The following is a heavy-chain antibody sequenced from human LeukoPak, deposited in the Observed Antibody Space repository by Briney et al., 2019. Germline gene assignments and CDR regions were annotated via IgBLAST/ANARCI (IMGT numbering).Heavy chain of an antibody. CDR3: ARNQARRDGYKSAFDI. CDR1: GGSISSSNW. Sequence: SGTPSLTCAVSGGSISSSNWWSWVRQPPGKGLEWIGKIYHSGSTNYNPSLKSRVTISVDKSKNQFSLKLSSVTAADTAVYYCARNQARRDGYKSAFDIWGQGTMVTVSS. CDR2: IYHSGST. J-gene: IGHJ3*02. V-gene: IGHV4-4*02. D-gene: IGHD5-24*01.